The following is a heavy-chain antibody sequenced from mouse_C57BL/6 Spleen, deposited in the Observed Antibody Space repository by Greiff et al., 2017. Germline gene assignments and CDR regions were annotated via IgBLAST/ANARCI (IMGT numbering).Heavy chain of an antibody. CDR3: AREGGSSWDRYFDV. J-gene: IGHJ1*03. V-gene: IGHV5-4*01. Sequence: EVKVEESGGGLVKPGGSLKLSCAASGFTFSSYAMSWVRQTPEKRLEWVATISDGGSYTYYPDNVKGRFTISRDNAKNNLYLQMSHLKSEDTAMYYCAREGGSSWDRYFDVWGTGTTVTVSS. CDR1: GFTFSSYA. D-gene: IGHD4-1*01. CDR2: ISDGGSYT.